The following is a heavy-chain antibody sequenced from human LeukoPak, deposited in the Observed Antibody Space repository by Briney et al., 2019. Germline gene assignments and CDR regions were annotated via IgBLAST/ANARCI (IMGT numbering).Heavy chain of an antibody. CDR1: GGSISSYY. CDR2: IYYSGST. J-gene: IGHJ3*02. Sequence: SETLSLTCTVSGGSISSYYWSWIRQPPGKGLEWIGYIYYSGSTNYNPSLKSRVTISVDTSKNQFSLKLSSVTAADTAVYYCARVEVVTVDAFDIWGQGTKVTVSS. CDR3: ARVEVVTVDAFDI. D-gene: IGHD2-21*02. V-gene: IGHV4-59*01.